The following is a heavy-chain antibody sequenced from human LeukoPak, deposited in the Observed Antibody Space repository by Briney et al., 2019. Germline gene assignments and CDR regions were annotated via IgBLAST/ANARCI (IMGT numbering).Heavy chain of an antibody. V-gene: IGHV3-7*01. CDR3: ARERIAVVVPYNWFDP. CDR1: GFTFSSYW. Sequence: PGGSLRLSCAASGFTFSSYWMSWVRQAPGKGLEWVANIKQDGSEKYYVDSVKGRFTISRDNAKNSLYLQMNSLRAEDTAVYYCARERIAVVVPYNWFDPWGQGTLVTASS. J-gene: IGHJ5*02. CDR2: IKQDGSEK. D-gene: IGHD6-19*01.